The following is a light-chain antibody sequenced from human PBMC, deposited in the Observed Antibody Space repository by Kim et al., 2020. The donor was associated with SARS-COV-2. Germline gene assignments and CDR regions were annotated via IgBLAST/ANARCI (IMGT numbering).Light chain of an antibody. CDR2: EDT. Sequence: VSPGQKASIVCCGDKLGDKYPSWYQQKPGQSPLLVIYEDTQRPSGIPERFSGSVSGNAATLTISGTQAMDEADYYCQAGDNSAGFFGGGTQLTVL. CDR3: QAGDNSAGF. V-gene: IGLV3-1*01. CDR1: KLGDKY. J-gene: IGLJ2*01.